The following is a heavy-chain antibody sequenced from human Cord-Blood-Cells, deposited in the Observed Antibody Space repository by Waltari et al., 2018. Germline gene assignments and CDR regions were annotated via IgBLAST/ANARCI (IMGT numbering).Heavy chain of an antibody. CDR1: GGSFSGYY. CDR3: ARLLQYCSSSRPHDY. J-gene: IGHJ4*02. CDR2: IKQSGRT. D-gene: IGHD6-6*01. V-gene: IGHV4-34*01. Sequence: QVQLQQWGAGLLKPSETLSLTCAVYGGSFSGYYWSWIRQPPGKGLGWIGEIKQSGRTNDHPPRKCRVPISVDTPKNQFSRKLSCVAAADTAVYDCARLLQYCSSSRPHDYWGQGTLVTVSS.